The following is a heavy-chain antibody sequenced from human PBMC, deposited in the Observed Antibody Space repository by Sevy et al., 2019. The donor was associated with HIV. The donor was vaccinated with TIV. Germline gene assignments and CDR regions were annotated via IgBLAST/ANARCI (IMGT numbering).Heavy chain of an antibody. Sequence: GGSLRLSCAGSGFTFGGYMMNWVRQAPGRGLEWVERVSRNGGTPEYGDSAKGRFTISRDNSKNTVYLQLKELGAEDTALYYCVKEGRDDFNPYLDFWGQGILVTVSS. CDR2: VSRNGGTP. J-gene: IGHJ4*02. CDR1: GFTFGGYM. V-gene: IGHV3-23*01. D-gene: IGHD3-10*01. CDR3: VKEGRDDFNPYLDF.